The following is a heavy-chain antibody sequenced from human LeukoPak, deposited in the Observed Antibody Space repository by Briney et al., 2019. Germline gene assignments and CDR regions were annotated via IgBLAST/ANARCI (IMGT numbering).Heavy chain of an antibody. V-gene: IGHV4-59*08. J-gene: IGHJ3*02. CDR1: GGSISSYY. D-gene: IGHD3-10*01. Sequence: PSETLSLTCTVSGGSISSYYWSWIRQPPGKGLEWIGYIYYSGSTNSNPSLKSRVTISLDTPRNHLSLKLSSVTAADRAVYYCARHGGVVRGAGGDGFDIWGQGTMVTVSS. CDR2: IYYSGST. CDR3: ARHGGVVRGAGGDGFDI.